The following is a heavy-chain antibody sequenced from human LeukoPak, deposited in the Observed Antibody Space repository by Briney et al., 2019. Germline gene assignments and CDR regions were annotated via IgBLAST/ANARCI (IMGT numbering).Heavy chain of an antibody. V-gene: IGHV3-30-3*01. CDR1: GFTFCSHA. J-gene: IGHJ4*02. CDR3: AKDRTRSRYYYDSSGYFSY. Sequence: GGSLRLSWAASGFTFCSHAMHWVRQAPGKGLEWVAVISYDGSNKYYADSVKGRFTISRDNSKNTLYLQMNSLRAEDTAVYCCAKDRTRSRYYYDSSGYFSYWGQGTLVTVSS. CDR2: ISYDGSNK. D-gene: IGHD3-22*01.